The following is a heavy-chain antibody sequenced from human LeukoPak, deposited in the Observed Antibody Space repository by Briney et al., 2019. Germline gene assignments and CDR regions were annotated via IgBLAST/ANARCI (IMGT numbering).Heavy chain of an antibody. J-gene: IGHJ4*02. V-gene: IGHV3-30*02. CDR1: GFTFSTFG. CDR2: IGYSGANT. D-gene: IGHD2-8*01. CDR3: ARDLNGKFYIAY. Sequence: GGSLRLSCAASGFTFSTFGIHWVRQAPGERLEWVAYIGYSGANTYYADSVKGRFTISRDDSKNTVHLQMNSLRAADTALYSCARDLNGKFYIAYWGQGTLVTVSS.